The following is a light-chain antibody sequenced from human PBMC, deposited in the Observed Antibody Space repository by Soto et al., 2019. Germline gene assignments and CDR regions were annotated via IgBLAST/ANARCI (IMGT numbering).Light chain of an antibody. V-gene: IGKV1-5*01. CDR2: DVS. CDR3: QQYITYWT. CDR1: QTINTW. J-gene: IGKJ1*01. Sequence: DIQMTQSPSALSASVGDRVTITCRASQTINTWLAWYQQKPGKAPKLLIYDVSSLESGVPSRFSGSGSGTEFTLTISSRQPDDFATYYCQQYITYWTFGQGTKVEIK.